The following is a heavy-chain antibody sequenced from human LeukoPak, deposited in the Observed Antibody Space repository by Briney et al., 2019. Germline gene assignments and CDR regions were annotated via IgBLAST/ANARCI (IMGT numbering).Heavy chain of an antibody. V-gene: IGHV4-39*07. D-gene: IGHD3-3*01. Sequence: SETLSLTCTVSGGSIGSSSYYWGWVRQPPGKGLEWIGSIYYSGSTYYNPSLKSRVTISVDTSKNQFSLKLSSVTAADTAVYYCARLGFRSDYWGQGTLVTVSS. CDR1: GGSIGSSSYY. J-gene: IGHJ4*02. CDR2: IYYSGST. CDR3: ARLGFRSDY.